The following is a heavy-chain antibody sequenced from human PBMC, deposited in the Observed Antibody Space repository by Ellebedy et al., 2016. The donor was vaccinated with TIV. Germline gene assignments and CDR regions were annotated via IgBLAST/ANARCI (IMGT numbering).Heavy chain of an antibody. D-gene: IGHD3-22*01. CDR3: ARDMGYYRAFDI. Sequence: PGGSLRLSCAASGFTFSSYSMNRVRQAPGKGLEWVSSISSSSSYIYYADSVKGRFTISRNNAKNSLYLQMNSLRAEDTAVYYCARDMGYYRAFDIWGQGTMVTVSS. V-gene: IGHV3-21*01. J-gene: IGHJ3*02. CDR2: ISSSSSYI. CDR1: GFTFSSYS.